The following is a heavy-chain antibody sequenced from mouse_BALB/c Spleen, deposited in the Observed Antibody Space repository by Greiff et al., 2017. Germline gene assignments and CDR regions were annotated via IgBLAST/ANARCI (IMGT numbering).Heavy chain of an antibody. V-gene: IGHV1-69*01. CDR3: AVDGDYAMDY. CDR2: IDTSDSYT. J-gene: IGHJ4*01. Sequence: QVQLQQPGAELVMPGASVKMSCKASGYTFTDYWMHWVKQRPGQGLEWIGAIDTSDSYTSYNQKFKGKATLTVDESSSTAYMQLSSLTSEDSAVYYCAVDGDYAMDYWGQGTSVTVSS. D-gene: IGHD2-3*01. CDR1: GYTFTDYW.